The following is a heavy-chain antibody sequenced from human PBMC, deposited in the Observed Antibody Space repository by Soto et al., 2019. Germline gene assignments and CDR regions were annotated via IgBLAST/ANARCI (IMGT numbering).Heavy chain of an antibody. Sequence: SVKVSCKASGGTFSSYAISWVRQAPGQGLEWMGGTFPMFGKANYAQKFQGRVTISADKSTSTAYMELSSLRSEDAAVYYCATVDISTWIDGMDVWGQGTTVTVSS. J-gene: IGHJ6*02. CDR3: ATVDISTWIDGMDV. D-gene: IGHD2-2*01. CDR2: TFPMFGKA. CDR1: GGTFSSYA. V-gene: IGHV1-69*06.